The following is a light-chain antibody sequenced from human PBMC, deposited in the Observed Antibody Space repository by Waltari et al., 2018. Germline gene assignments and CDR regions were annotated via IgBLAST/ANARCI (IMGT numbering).Light chain of an antibody. CDR3: QMYVRLPVT. J-gene: IGKJ1*01. V-gene: IGKV3-20*01. CDR1: QSVARA. Sequence: EIVLTQSPGTLALSPGDRATLSCRASQSVARALAWYQQKPGQAPRLLIYDASSRATGISDKFSGSGSGTDFSLTISRVEPEDFAVYFCQMYVRLPVTFGQGTKVEVK. CDR2: DAS.